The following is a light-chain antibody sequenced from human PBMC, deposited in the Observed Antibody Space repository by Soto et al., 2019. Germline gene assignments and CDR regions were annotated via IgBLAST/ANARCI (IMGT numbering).Light chain of an antibody. V-gene: IGKV3-20*01. CDR3: QQYGSSRT. CDR2: GAS. J-gene: IGKJ1*01. CDR1: QSISSSY. Sequence: EIVLTQSPGTLSLSPLEIATLSCMASQSISSSYVAWYQQKPGQAPRLLVYGASSRATGIPDRFSGSGSGTDFTLTISRLEPEDFAVYYCQQYGSSRTFGQGTKVDIK.